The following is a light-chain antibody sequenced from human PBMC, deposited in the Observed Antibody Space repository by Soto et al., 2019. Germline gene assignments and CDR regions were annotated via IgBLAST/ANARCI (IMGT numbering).Light chain of an antibody. Sequence: EILMTQSPATLSVSPGERATLSCRASQSVSSNLAWYQQKPGQAPRLSIYGASTRAPGIPARFSGSGSGTEFTLTISSLQSEDFAVYYCQQYNNWPPWTFGQGTKVEIK. CDR3: QQYNNWPPWT. CDR1: QSVSSN. J-gene: IGKJ1*01. V-gene: IGKV3-15*01. CDR2: GAS.